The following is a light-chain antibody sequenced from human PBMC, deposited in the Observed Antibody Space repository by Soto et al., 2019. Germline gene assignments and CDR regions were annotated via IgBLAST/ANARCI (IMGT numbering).Light chain of an antibody. J-gene: IGKJ4*01. Sequence: AIPMTQSPSSVSASLGDRVTITCRASQDIGNDLAWYQQRPGQAPKLLIYAASSLQSGLPSRFSGGGSGTDFTLTISSLQPGDIATYYCLQDYNFPLTFGGGTKVEIK. V-gene: IGKV1-6*01. CDR2: AAS. CDR1: QDIGND. CDR3: LQDYNFPLT.